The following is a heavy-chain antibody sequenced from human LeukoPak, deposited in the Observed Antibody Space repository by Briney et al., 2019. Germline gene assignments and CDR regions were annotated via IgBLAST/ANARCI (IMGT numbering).Heavy chain of an antibody. Sequence: SETLSLTCAVYGGSFSGYYWSWIRQPPGKGLEWIGEINHSGSTNYNPSLKSRVTISVDTSKNQFSLKLSSVTAADTAVYYCARIQTLGSGPRIDYWGQGTLVTVSS. CDR1: GGSFSGYY. CDR2: INHSGST. D-gene: IGHD3-16*01. J-gene: IGHJ4*02. CDR3: ARIQTLGSGPRIDY. V-gene: IGHV4-34*01.